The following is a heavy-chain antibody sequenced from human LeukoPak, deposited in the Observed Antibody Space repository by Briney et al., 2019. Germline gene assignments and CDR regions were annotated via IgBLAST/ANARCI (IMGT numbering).Heavy chain of an antibody. Sequence: ASVKVSCKASGYTFTGYYMHWVRQAPGQGLEWMGWINPNSGGTNYAQKFQGRVTMTEDTSTDTAYMELSSLRSEDTAVYYCATGLAAYSSGWYVWDYWGQGTLVTVSS. J-gene: IGHJ4*02. CDR3: ATGLAAYSSGWYVWDY. D-gene: IGHD6-19*01. CDR2: INPNSGGT. V-gene: IGHV1-2*02. CDR1: GYTFTGYY.